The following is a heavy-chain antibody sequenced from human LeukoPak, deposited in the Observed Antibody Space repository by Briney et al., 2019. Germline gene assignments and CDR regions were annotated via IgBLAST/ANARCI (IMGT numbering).Heavy chain of an antibody. CDR3: ARGANVPQIFWSGYIAENYYYYGMDV. D-gene: IGHD3-3*01. Sequence: ASVTVSCKASGYTFTSYDISWVRQAPGQGLEWMGWISAYNGNTNYAQKLQGRVTMTTDTSTSTAYMELRSLRSDDTAVYYCARGANVPQIFWSGYIAENYYYYGMDVWGQGTTVTVSS. CDR2: ISAYNGNT. CDR1: GYTFTSYD. V-gene: IGHV1-18*01. J-gene: IGHJ6*02.